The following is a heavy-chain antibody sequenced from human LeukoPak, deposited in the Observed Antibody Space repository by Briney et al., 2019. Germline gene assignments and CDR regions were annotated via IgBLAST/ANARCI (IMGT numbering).Heavy chain of an antibody. V-gene: IGHV3-23*01. CDR2: ISGSGGST. D-gene: IGHD5-18*01. CDR3: AKDSSGYSYGTIDY. J-gene: IGHJ4*02. Sequence: PGASLRLSCAASGFTFSSYAMSWVRQAPGKGPEWVSAISGSGGSTYYADSVKGRFTISRDNSKNTLYLQMNSLRAEDTAVYYCAKDSSGYSYGTIDYWGQGTLVTVSS. CDR1: GFTFSSYA.